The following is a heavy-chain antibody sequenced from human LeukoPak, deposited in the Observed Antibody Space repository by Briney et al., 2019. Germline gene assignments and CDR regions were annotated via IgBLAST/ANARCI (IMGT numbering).Heavy chain of an antibody. V-gene: IGHV1-2*02. Sequence: ASVKVSCKASGYTFTNSYIHWVRQAPGQGLEWMGSMNPKSGGTKYAKKFQGRVSMTRDTSISTAYMELASLTSDDTAVYYCARAGGRSWFDPWGQGTLVTVSS. J-gene: IGHJ5*02. CDR3: ARAGGRSWFDP. CDR1: GYTFTNSY. D-gene: IGHD1-26*01. CDR2: MNPKSGGT.